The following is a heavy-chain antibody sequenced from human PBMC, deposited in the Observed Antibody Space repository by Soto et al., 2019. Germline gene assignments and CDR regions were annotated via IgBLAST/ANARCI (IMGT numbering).Heavy chain of an antibody. CDR3: ARDGYYDSSGYFYIDY. V-gene: IGHV3-21*01. CDR2: ISSSSSYI. D-gene: IGHD3-22*01. Sequence: GWSLRLSCASSVFTFISYSMNWVRQAPGKGLEWVSSISSSSSYIYYADSVKGRFTISRDNAKNSLYLQMNSLRAEDTAVYYCARDGYYDSSGYFYIDYWGQGT. J-gene: IGHJ4*02. CDR1: VFTFISYS.